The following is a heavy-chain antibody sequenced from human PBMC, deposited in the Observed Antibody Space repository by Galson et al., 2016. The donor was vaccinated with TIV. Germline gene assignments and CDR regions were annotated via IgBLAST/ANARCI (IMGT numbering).Heavy chain of an antibody. Sequence: SLRLSCAGSGFTFGSYWMRWVRQAPGKGLEWVAVIRADGSEKYYVKSVEGRFSIFRDNAKKSLYLQMNSLRDEDTAVYYCARHGITIFGVIRYQYGMDVWGQGTTVTVSS. CDR1: GFTFGSYW. CDR3: ARHGITIFGVIRYQYGMDV. V-gene: IGHV3-7*01. J-gene: IGHJ6*02. D-gene: IGHD3-3*01. CDR2: IRADGSEK.